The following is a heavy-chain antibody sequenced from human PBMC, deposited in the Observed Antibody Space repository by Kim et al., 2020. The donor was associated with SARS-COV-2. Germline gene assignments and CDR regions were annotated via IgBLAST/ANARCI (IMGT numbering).Heavy chain of an antibody. CDR2: ISGSGGST. V-gene: IGHV3-23*01. D-gene: IGHD3-16*02. CDR1: GFTFSSYA. CDR3: AKDRDTFGGVIVRVSWNY. Sequence: GGSLRLSCAASGFTFSSYAMSWVRQAPGKGLEWVSAISGSGGSTYYADSVKGRFTISRDNSKNTLYLQMNSLRAEDTAVYYCAKDRDTFGGVIVRVSWNYWGQGTLVTVSS. J-gene: IGHJ4*02.